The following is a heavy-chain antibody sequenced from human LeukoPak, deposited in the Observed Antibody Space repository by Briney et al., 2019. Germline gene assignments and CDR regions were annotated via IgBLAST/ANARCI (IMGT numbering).Heavy chain of an antibody. Sequence: ASVKVSCKASGGTFSSYAISWVRQAPGQGLEWMGRIIPIFGTANYAQKLQGRVTITTDESTSAAYMEMSRLRCEDTAVYYCARTPLNYYDSSGVIDYWGPGTLVTVSS. J-gene: IGHJ4*02. CDR2: IIPIFGTA. V-gene: IGHV1-69*05. CDR1: GGTFSSYA. D-gene: IGHD3-22*01. CDR3: ARTPLNYYDSSGVIDY.